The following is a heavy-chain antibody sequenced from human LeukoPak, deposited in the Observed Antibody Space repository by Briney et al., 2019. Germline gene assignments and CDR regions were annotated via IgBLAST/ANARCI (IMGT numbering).Heavy chain of an antibody. J-gene: IGHJ4*02. D-gene: IGHD3-10*01. CDR3: AKDCAIGVWFGECELDF. Sequence: GGSLRLSCAASGFTFSNYAMSWVRQAPGRGLEWVSVISASGGSTYYADSAKGRFTISRDYSRNTVYLQMNSLRADDTAVYYCAKDCAIGVWFGECELDFRGQGTLVTVSS. CDR2: ISASGGST. CDR1: GFTFSNYA. V-gene: IGHV3-23*01.